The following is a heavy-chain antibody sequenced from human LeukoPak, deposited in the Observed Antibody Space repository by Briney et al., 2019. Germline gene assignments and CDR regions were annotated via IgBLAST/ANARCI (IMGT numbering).Heavy chain of an antibody. CDR2: ISYDGSNK. D-gene: IGHD3-3*01. CDR3: EKGLTICGLPEENWFDH. CDR1: GFTFSSYS. J-gene: IGHJ5*02. Sequence: VGSLRLSCAASGFTFSSYSMHWVREAPGKGGGRGAVISYDGSNKYYADSVKGRFTISRGNSKNTLYLQMNSLRAEDTGVHYCEKGLTICGLPEENWFDHWGQGTLVTVSS. V-gene: IGHV3-30*18.